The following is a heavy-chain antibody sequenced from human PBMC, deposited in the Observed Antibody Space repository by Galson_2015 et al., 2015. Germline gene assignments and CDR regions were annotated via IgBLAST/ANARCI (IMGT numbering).Heavy chain of an antibody. D-gene: IGHD3-3*01. J-gene: IGHJ6*03. CDR1: GFTFSDYY. V-gene: IGHV3-11*01. CDR2: ISSSGSTI. CDR3: ARRGYDFWSGWIYYYMDV. Sequence: SLRLTCAASGFTFSDYYMSWIRQAPGKGLEWVSYISSSGSTIYYADSVKGRFTISRDNAKNSLYLQMNSLRAEDTAVYYCARRGYDFWSGWIYYYMDVWGKGTTVTVSS.